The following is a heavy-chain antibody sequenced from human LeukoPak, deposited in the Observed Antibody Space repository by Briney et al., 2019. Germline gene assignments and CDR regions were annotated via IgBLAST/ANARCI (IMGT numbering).Heavy chain of an antibody. Sequence: GESLKISCKGSGYSFTSYWIGWVRQMPGKGLEWMGIIYPGDSDTRYSPSFQGQVTISADKSISTAYLQWSSLKASDTAMYYCARELPPGIAAAYDAFDIWGQGTMVTVSS. CDR1: GYSFTSYW. CDR3: ARELPPGIAAAYDAFDI. D-gene: IGHD6-13*01. V-gene: IGHV5-51*01. CDR2: IYPGDSDT. J-gene: IGHJ3*02.